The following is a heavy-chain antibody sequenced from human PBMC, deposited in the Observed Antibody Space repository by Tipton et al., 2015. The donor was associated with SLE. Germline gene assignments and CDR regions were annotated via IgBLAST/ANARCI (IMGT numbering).Heavy chain of an antibody. CDR2: IYYSGST. Sequence: TLSLTCTVSGGSISSHYWSWIRQPPGKGLEWIGYIYYSGSTNYNPSLKSRVTISVDTSNNQFSLKLTTVTAADTTVYYCARRDNYYDTTGYPAGGMDVWGQGTTVTVSS. J-gene: IGHJ6*02. D-gene: IGHD3-22*01. V-gene: IGHV4-59*11. CDR3: ARRDNYYDTTGYPAGGMDV. CDR1: GGSISSHY.